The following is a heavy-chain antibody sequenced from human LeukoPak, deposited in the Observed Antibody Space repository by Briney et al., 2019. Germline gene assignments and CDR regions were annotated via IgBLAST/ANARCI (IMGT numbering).Heavy chain of an antibody. CDR3: ATGISDYSGDF. J-gene: IGHJ4*02. V-gene: IGHV1-24*01. D-gene: IGHD4-17*01. CDR2: FDPEDGEA. Sequence: ASVKVSCKVSGYTLTELSMHWVRQAPGKGLEWMGRFDPEDGEAIYAQKFQGRVTMTVDTSPDTAYMEVSSLRSEDTAMYYCATGISDYSGDFWGRGTLVTVS. CDR1: GYTLTELS.